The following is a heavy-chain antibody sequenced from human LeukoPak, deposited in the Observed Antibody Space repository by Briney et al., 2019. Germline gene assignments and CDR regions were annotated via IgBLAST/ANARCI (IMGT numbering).Heavy chain of an antibody. CDR1: GGSLSSYY. Sequence: SETLSLTCTVSGGSLSSYYWNWVRQPAGKRLEWIGRIYPSESTNYNPSLKSRVTMSVDTSKNQFSLKLSSVTAADTAVYYCARGLSGSGSYGWFDPWGQGTLVTVSS. V-gene: IGHV4-4*07. CDR2: IYPSEST. J-gene: IGHJ5*02. CDR3: ARGLSGSGSYGWFDP. D-gene: IGHD3-10*01.